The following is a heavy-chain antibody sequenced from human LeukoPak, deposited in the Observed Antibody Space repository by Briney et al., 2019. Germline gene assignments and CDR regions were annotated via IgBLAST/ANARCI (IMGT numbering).Heavy chain of an antibody. V-gene: IGHV3-13*01. CDR2: IGTAGDT. J-gene: IGHJ4*02. D-gene: IGHD5-18*01. CDR3: ARGRNVDTAMRGVLHRANFDY. Sequence: QTGGSLRLSCAASGYTFSSYDMHWVRQATGKGLEWVSAIGTAGDTYYPGSVKGRFTISRENAKNSLYLQMNSLRAGDTAVYYCARGRNVDTAMRGVLHRANFDYWGQGTLVTVSS. CDR1: GYTFSSYD.